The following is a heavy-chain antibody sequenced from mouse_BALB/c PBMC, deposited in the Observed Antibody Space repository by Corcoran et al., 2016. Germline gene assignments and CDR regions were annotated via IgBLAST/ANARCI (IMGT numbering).Heavy chain of an antibody. Sequence: EVHLPLSVPELVKPGASVKMSCKASGYTFTSYVMHWVKQKPGQGLEWIGYINPYNDGSKYNEKFKGKATLTSDKSSSTAYMELSSLTSEDSAVYYCARLYPGIAMDYWGQGTSVTVSS. CDR3: ARLYPGIAMDY. CDR2: INPYNDGS. J-gene: IGHJ4*01. V-gene: IGHV1S136*01. CDR1: GYTFTSYV.